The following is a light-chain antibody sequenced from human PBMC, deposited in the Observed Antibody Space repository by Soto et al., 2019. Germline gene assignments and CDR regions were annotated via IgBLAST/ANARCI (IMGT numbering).Light chain of an antibody. CDR1: SSNIGSNY. CDR2: RAD. CDR3: AAWDDTLSGLV. V-gene: IGLV1-47*01. J-gene: IGLJ2*01. Sequence: QSVLTQPPSASGAPGQTVTISCSGRSSNIGSNYVYWYQQLPETAPRLLLYRADQRPSGIPDRFSGSKSGTSASLAISGLRSEDEAAYYCAAWDDTLSGLVFGGGTKLTVL.